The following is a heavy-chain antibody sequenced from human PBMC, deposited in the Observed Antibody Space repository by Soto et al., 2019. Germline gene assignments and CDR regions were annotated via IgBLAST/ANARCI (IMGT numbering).Heavy chain of an antibody. CDR2: INHSGST. CDR3: TRHRHGYSSGWYWVNFDY. D-gene: IGHD6-19*01. V-gene: IGHV4-34*01. J-gene: IGHJ4*02. CDR1: GGSFSGYY. Sequence: PSETLSLTCAVYGGSFSGYYWSWIRQPPGKGLEWIGEINHSGSTNYNPSLKSRVTISVDTSKNQFSLKLSSVTAADTAVYYCTRHRHGYSSGWYWVNFDYWGQGTLVTVSS.